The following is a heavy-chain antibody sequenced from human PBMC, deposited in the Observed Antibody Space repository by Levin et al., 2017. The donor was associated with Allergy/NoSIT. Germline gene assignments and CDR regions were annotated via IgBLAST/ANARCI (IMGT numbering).Heavy chain of an antibody. J-gene: IGHJ2*01. V-gene: IGHV1-69*13. Sequence: SVKVSCKASGGTFSSYAISWVRQAPGQGLEWMGGIIPIFGTANYAQKFQGRVTITADESTSTAYMELSSLRSEDTAVYYCARDSGYDTRQTPNWYFDLWGRGTLVTVSS. D-gene: IGHD5-12*01. CDR3: ARDSGYDTRQTPNWYFDL. CDR1: GGTFSSYA. CDR2: IIPIFGTA.